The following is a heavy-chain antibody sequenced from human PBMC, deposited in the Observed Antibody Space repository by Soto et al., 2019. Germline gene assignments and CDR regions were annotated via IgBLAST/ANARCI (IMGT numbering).Heavy chain of an antibody. V-gene: IGHV4-59*01. CDR3: ARGHYDFWSGYYYYYMDV. Sequence: SSETLSLTCTVSGGSISSYYWSWIRQPPGRGLEWIGYIYYSGSTNYNPSLKSRVTISVDTSKNQFSLKLSSVTAADTAVYYCARGHYDFWSGYYYYYMDVWGKGTTVTVS. D-gene: IGHD3-3*01. CDR1: GGSISSYY. CDR2: IYYSGST. J-gene: IGHJ6*03.